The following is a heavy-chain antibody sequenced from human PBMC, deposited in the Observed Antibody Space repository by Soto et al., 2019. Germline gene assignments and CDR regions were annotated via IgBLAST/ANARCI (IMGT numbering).Heavy chain of an antibody. CDR3: ARAGSAGYYYYYGMDV. Sequence: SETLSLTCTVYGGSISNYYWSWVRQPPGKGLEWIGRIYSSGGTNYNPSLKSRVTVSVDKSKTLFSLYLQMNSLRAEDTAVYYCARAGSAGYYYYYGMDVWGQGTTVTVSS. CDR2: IYSSGGT. D-gene: IGHD6-19*01. V-gene: IGHV4-4*07. CDR1: GGSISNYY. J-gene: IGHJ6*02.